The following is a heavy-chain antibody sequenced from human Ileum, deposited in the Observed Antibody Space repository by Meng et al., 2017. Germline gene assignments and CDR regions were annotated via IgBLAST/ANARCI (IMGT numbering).Heavy chain of an antibody. CDR1: GWPLSGKTY. Sequence: VQLVERERGLGGPSMTPSITCGGCGWPLSGKTYVSWVRQPPGKGLGCVGQFYHSGVECYYPSLKGQFNMSVDKSKSQFSLMLTSVTAADTAIYYCARHGGYYQDFWGQGTLVTVSS. CDR3: ARHGGYYQDF. D-gene: IGHD4-23*01. V-gene: IGHV4-4*02. J-gene: IGHJ4*02. CDR2: FYHSGVE.